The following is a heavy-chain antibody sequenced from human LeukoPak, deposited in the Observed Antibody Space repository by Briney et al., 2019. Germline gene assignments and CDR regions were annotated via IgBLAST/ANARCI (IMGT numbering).Heavy chain of an antibody. J-gene: IGHJ6*03. CDR3: ATLRGVTNIYSYYMDV. V-gene: IGHV4-34*01. CDR2: INHSGST. CDR1: GGPFSGYY. D-gene: IGHD3-10*01. Sequence: PSGTPSLTCAIYGGPFSGYYCSWIRQPPGKGLEWIREINHSGSTHNNPSLNNRLTISVDTPKNQFSLKLSSVTAADTAVYYCATLRGVTNIYSYYMDVWGKGTTVTVSS.